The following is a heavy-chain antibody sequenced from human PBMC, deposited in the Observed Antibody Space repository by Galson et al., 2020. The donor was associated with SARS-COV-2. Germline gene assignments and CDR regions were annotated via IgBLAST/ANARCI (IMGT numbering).Heavy chain of an antibody. Sequence: SETLSLTCTVSGGSISSGGYYWSWIRQHPGKGLEWIGYIYYSGSTYYNPSLKSRVTISVDTSKNQFSLKLSSVTAADTAVYYCARDATPGSGSSWYVGWFDPWGQGTLVTVSS. D-gene: IGHD6-13*01. CDR1: GGSISSGGYY. V-gene: IGHV4-31*03. J-gene: IGHJ5*02. CDR3: ARDATPGSGSSWYVGWFDP. CDR2: IYYSGST.